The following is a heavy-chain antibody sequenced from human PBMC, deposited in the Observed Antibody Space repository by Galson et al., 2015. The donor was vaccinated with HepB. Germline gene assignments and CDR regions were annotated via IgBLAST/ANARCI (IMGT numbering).Heavy chain of an antibody. CDR2: IWYDGSNK. D-gene: IGHD1-1*01. CDR3: ARETAGGYFDY. J-gene: IGHJ4*02. Sequence: SLRLSCAASGLTFRNYVMYWVRQAPGKGLEWVAVIWYDGSNKYYADSVKSRFTIPRDNSKNTLYLQMNSLRAENTAVYYCARETAGGYFDYWGQGTLVTVSS. V-gene: IGHV3-33*01. CDR1: GLTFRNYV.